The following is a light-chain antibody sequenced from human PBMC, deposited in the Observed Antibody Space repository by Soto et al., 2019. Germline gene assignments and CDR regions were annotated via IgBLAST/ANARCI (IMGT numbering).Light chain of an antibody. CDR2: AAS. J-gene: IGKJ1*01. Sequence: DIQMTQSPSTLSASVGYRVTITCRAGQSISRWLAWYQQKPGKAPKLLIFAASSLENGVPPRFRGSGSGTEFTLTITSLQPDDFETYHCQQYKSFPWTFGQGTKVDIK. CDR3: QQYKSFPWT. CDR1: QSISRW. V-gene: IGKV1-5*01.